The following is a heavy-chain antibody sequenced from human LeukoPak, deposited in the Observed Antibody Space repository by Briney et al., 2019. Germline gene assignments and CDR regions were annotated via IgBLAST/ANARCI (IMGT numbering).Heavy chain of an antibody. V-gene: IGHV1-69*06. J-gene: IGHJ3*02. D-gene: IGHD5-18*01. CDR1: GGTFSSYA. Sequence: ASVKVSCKASGGTFSSYAISWVRQAPGQGLERMGGIIPIFGTANYAQKFQGRVTITADKSTSTAYMELSSLRSEDTAVYYCALPSGYSEGAFDIWGQGTMVTVSS. CDR2: IIPIFGTA. CDR3: ALPSGYSEGAFDI.